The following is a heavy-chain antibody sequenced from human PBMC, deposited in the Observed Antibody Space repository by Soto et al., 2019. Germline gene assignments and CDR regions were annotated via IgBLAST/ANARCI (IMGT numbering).Heavy chain of an antibody. V-gene: IGHV3-30*18. Sequence: GGSLRLSCAGSGFMFSSFAMTWVRQAPGKGLEWVAVISYDGSNKYYADSVKGRFTISRDNSKNTLYLQMNSLRAEGTAVHYCAKDLGIEAAGTDYYYYGMDVWGQGTTVTVS. J-gene: IGHJ6*02. CDR3: AKDLGIEAAGTDYYYYGMDV. CDR2: ISYDGSNK. D-gene: IGHD6-13*01. CDR1: GFMFSSFA.